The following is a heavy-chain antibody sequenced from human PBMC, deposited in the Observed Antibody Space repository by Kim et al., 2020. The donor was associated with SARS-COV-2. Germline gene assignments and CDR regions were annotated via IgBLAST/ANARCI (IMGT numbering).Heavy chain of an antibody. J-gene: IGHJ6*02. V-gene: IGHV3-9*01. D-gene: IGHD5-18*01. CDR3: AKEAGTAMVMHYYYGMDV. Sequence: GRFTISRDHAKNSLYLQMNSLRAEDTALYYCAKEAGTAMVMHYYYGMDVWGQGTTVTVSS.